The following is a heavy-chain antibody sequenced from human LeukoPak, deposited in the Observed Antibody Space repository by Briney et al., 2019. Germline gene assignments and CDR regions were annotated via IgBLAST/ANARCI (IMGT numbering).Heavy chain of an antibody. V-gene: IGHV3-30*03. J-gene: IGHJ4*02. Sequence: GGSLRLSCAASGFTFSNYGMHWVRQAPGKGLEWVAFISYDGSNKYYAVSVKGRFTISRDNSKNTLYLQMNSLRAEDTAVYYCARGCSGGSCYVYWGQGTLVTVSS. D-gene: IGHD2-15*01. CDR2: ISYDGSNK. CDR1: GFTFSNYG. CDR3: ARGCSGGSCYVY.